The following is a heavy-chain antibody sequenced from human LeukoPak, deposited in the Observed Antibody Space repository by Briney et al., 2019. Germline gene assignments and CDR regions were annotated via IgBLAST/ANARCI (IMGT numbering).Heavy chain of an antibody. D-gene: IGHD4-17*01. CDR3: ARKTALSGDYDWFDP. CDR1: GGSISSYY. CDR2: IYYSGST. J-gene: IGHJ5*02. V-gene: IGHV4-59*08. Sequence: SETLSLTCTVSGGSISSYYWSWIRQPPGKGLEWIGYIYYSGSTYYNPSLKSRVTISLDTSKNQFSLTLRSVTAADTAVYYCARKTALSGDYDWFDPWGQGTLVTVSS.